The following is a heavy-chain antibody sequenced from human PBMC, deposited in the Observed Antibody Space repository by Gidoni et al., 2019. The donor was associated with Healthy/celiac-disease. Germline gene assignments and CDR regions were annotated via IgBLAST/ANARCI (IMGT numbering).Heavy chain of an antibody. Sequence: QVQLQQWGAGLLKPSETLSLTCAVYCGSFSGYYWSWIRPPPGTGREWIGEINHSGSTNYNPALKSRVTISVDTSKSQFSLKLSSVTAADTAVYYCARGFKVIFGVVIRGTIDYWGQGTLVTVSS. CDR1: CGSFSGYY. CDR3: ARGFKVIFGVVIRGTIDY. V-gene: IGHV4-34*01. D-gene: IGHD3-3*01. CDR2: INHSGST. J-gene: IGHJ4*02.